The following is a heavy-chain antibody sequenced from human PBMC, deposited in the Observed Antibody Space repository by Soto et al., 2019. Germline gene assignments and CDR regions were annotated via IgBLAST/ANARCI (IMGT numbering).Heavy chain of an antibody. J-gene: IGHJ4*02. CDR2: INPSGGHT. CDR1: GNTFSNYY. V-gene: IGHV1-46*03. CDR3: ARGGHVVVVTAAFDY. D-gene: IGHD2-21*02. Sequence: QVQLVQSGAEVKKPGASVKVSCKASGNTFSNYYIHWVRQAPGQGLEWMGTINPSGGHTTYAQKFRGRVTMTRYTSTSTLYMEVTSLRSEDTAVYYCARGGHVVVVTAAFDYWGQGTLVTVSS.